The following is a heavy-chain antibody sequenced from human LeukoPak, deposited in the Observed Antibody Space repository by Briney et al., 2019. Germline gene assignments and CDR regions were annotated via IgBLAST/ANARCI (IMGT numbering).Heavy chain of an antibody. Sequence: PGGSLRLSCAASGCTFSSYWMHWVRQPPGKGLVWVSRINSDGSSTSYADCVKGRFTISIHNAKNALYVQMHSLRAEDTAVYYCARDRYCSGGSCSTFQHWGQGTLVTVSS. CDR1: GCTFSSYW. J-gene: IGHJ1*01. CDR3: ARDRYCSGGSCSTFQH. D-gene: IGHD2-15*01. V-gene: IGHV3-74*01. CDR2: INSDGSST.